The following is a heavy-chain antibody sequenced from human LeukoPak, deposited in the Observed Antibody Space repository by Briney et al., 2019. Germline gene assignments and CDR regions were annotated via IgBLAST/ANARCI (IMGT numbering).Heavy chain of an antibody. J-gene: IGHJ5*02. V-gene: IGHV4-38-2*02. CDR1: GYSISSGYY. Sequence: NPSEILSLSCTDSGYSISSGYYWGWIRQPPGKGLEWVGSIYHSGSTYYNPSLKSRVTISVDTSKNQFSLKLSSVTAADTAVYYCARGLGISRIRGWFDPWRQGTLVTVSS. CDR3: ARGLGISRIRGWFDP. CDR2: IYHSGST. D-gene: IGHD3-10*01.